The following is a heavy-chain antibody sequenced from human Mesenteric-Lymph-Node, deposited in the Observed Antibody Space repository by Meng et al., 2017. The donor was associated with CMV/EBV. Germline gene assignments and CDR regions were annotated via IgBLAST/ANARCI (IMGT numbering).Heavy chain of an antibody. CDR1: ISSISYC. Sequence: ISSISYCWGWIRQPPGKGLEWIGSIYYSGSTYYNPPLKSRVTISVDTSKNQFSLKLSSVTAADTAVYYCARHLTFDFFWSGPYYFDYWGQGTLVTVSS. D-gene: IGHD3-3*01. V-gene: IGHV4-39*01. CDR2: IYYSGST. J-gene: IGHJ4*02. CDR3: ARHLTFDFFWSGPYYFDY.